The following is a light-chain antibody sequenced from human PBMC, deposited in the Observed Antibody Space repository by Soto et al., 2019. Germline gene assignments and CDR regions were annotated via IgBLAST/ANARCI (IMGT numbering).Light chain of an antibody. CDR3: QQYGSSPRA. J-gene: IGKJ3*01. CDR2: GAS. V-gene: IGKV3-20*01. CDR1: QSVSSSS. Sequence: DIVLTQSPGTLSLSPRERATLSCRASQSVSSSSLAWYQQKPGQAPRLLIYGASNRATGIPDRFSGSGSGTNFTLTISRLEPEDFAVYYCQQYGSSPRAFGPGTKVDIK.